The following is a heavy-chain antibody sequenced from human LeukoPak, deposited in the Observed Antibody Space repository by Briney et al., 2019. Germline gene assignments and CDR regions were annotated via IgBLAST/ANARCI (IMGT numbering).Heavy chain of an antibody. D-gene: IGHD6-19*01. CDR2: INPSDGST. V-gene: IGHV1-46*01. CDR1: GYTFSSYF. Sequence: ASVKVSCKASGYTFSSYFMHWVRQAPGQGLEWMGIINPSDGSTSYARELQGRVTMTRDTSTSTVYMELSSLRSEDTAVYYCAREKGIAVEPSFDYWGQGTLVTVSS. CDR3: AREKGIAVEPSFDY. J-gene: IGHJ4*02.